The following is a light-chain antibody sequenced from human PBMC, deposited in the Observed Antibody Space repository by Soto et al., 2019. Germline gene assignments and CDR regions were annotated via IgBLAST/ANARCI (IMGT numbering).Light chain of an antibody. V-gene: IGKV3-20*01. CDR1: QSVDSNY. J-gene: IGKJ5*01. CDR3: QQYGTPRSVT. Sequence: EIVFALFPGALSLSPGEGATLSCRAIQSVDSNYLAWYQQKPGQTPRLIIYGASGRADGIPHRFSGSGFGTDFTLTISKVEPEDFAVYYCQQYGTPRSVTFGQGTRLEIK. CDR2: GAS.